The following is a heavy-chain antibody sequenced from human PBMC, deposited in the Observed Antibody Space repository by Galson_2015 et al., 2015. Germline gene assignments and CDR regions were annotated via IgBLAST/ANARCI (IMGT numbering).Heavy chain of an antibody. CDR1: GASISSYY. CDR3: ARRRDYFDY. J-gene: IGHJ4*02. V-gene: IGHV4-59*01. Sequence: ETLSLTCTVSGASISSYYWSWVRQPPGKGLEWIGYIYHSGTTNYNPSLKSRVTISVETSKNQFSLKLSSVTAADTAVYYCARRRDYFDYWGQGTLVTVSS. CDR2: IYHSGTT.